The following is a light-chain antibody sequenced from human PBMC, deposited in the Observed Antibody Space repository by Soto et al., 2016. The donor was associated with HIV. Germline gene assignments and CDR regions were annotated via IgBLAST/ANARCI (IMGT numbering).Light chain of an antibody. V-gene: IGKV1-16*02. Sequence: DIQMTQSPSSLSASVGDTVTISCRASQDINNYLAWFQQKPGKAPKSLIYGASTLQSGVSSKFSGSRSGTDFTLTIASLQPDDFATYYCQQYYTYTFGQGTKVDVK. CDR2: GAS. CDR3: QQYYTYT. J-gene: IGKJ1*01. CDR1: QDINNY.